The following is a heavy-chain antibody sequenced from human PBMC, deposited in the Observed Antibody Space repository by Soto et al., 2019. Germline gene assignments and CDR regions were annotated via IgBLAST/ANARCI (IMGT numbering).Heavy chain of an antibody. CDR3: ARTGGGRPLVTYYYYYMDV. CDR2: ISAYNGNT. J-gene: IGHJ6*03. CDR1: GYTFTSYG. V-gene: IGHV1-18*01. Sequence: QVQLVQSGAEVKKPGASVKVSCKASGYTFTSYGISWVRQAPGQGLEWMGWISAYNGNTNYAQKLQGRVTMTTDTATSTAYMELRSLRADDTAVSYCARTGGGRPLVTYYYYYMDVWGKGTTVTVSS. D-gene: IGHD2-21*02.